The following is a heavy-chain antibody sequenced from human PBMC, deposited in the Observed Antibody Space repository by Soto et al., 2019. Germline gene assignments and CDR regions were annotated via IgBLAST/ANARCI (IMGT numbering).Heavy chain of an antibody. CDR2: IYSGGST. CDR1: GFTVSNSY. J-gene: IGHJ4*02. CDR3: ARCDGSATYCFFFAY. V-gene: IGHV3-66*01. Sequence: EVQVVESGGGLVQSGGSLTLSCAASGFTVSNSYMSWVRQAPGKGLEWVSAIYSGGSTYYADSVKGRFTISRDNSRNTLYRQMNSLRAEDTAVYFCARCDGSATYCFFFAYGGQGTPVTVSS. D-gene: IGHD3-10*01.